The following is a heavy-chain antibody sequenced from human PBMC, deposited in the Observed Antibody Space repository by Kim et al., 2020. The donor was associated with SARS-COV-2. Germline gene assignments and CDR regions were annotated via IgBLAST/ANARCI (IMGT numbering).Heavy chain of an antibody. D-gene: IGHD6-13*01. CDR2: IYSGGST. CDR3: AREGMAAASRG. J-gene: IGHJ4*02. CDR1: GFTFSSNY. V-gene: IGHV3-53*01. Sequence: GGSLRLSCAASGFTFSSNYMSWVRQAPGKGLEWVSVIYSGGSTYYADSVKGRFTISRDNSKNTLYLQMNSLRAEDTAVYYCAREGMAAASRGWGQGTLVTVSS.